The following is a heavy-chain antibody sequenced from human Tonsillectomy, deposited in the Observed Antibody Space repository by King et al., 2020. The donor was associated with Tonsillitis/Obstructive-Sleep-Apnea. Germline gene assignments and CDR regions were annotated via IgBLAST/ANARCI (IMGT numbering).Heavy chain of an antibody. V-gene: IGHV4-39*01. J-gene: IGHJ5*02. CDR1: GGSISSSSYY. Sequence: QLQESGPGLVKPSETLSLTCTVSGGSISSSSYYWGWIRQPPGKGLEWIGSIYYSGSTYYNPSLKSRVTISVDTSKNQFSLKLSSVTAADTAVYYCARHVTVDGDSSGPRSGGWFDPWGQGTLVTVSS. CDR2: IYYSGST. CDR3: ARHVTVDGDSSGPRSGGWFDP. D-gene: IGHD6-25*01.